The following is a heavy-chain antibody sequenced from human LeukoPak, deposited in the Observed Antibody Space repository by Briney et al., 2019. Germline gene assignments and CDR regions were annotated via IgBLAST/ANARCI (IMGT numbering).Heavy chain of an antibody. CDR2: IHYTGNT. CDR3: AREWRYNDSGSYTYFDF. Sequence: SETLSLTCTVSGGSINSNSYYWGWIRQAPGKGLEWIGIIHYTGNTYYNPSLKGRVTILVDMSKNQFSLKLNSVAAADTAVYYCAREWRYNDSGSYTYFDFWGQGALVTVSS. CDR1: GGSINSNSYY. D-gene: IGHD3-10*01. V-gene: IGHV4-39*07. J-gene: IGHJ4*02.